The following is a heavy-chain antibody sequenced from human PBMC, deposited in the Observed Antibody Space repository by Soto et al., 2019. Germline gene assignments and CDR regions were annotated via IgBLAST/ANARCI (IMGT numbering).Heavy chain of an antibody. D-gene: IGHD2-15*01. Sequence: GGSLRLSCAASGFTFSSYAMSWVRQAPGKGLEWVSAISGSGGSTYYADSVKGRFTISRDNSKNTLYLQMNSLRAEDTAVYYCVNIGHCSGGSCSTTFDYWGQGTLVTVSS. CDR1: GFTFSSYA. V-gene: IGHV3-23*01. J-gene: IGHJ4*02. CDR3: VNIGHCSGGSCSTTFDY. CDR2: ISGSGGST.